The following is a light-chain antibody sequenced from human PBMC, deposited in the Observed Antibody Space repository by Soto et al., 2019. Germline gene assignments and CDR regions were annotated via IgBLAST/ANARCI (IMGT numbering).Light chain of an antibody. CDR1: SSDVGGYNY. CDR2: EVS. V-gene: IGLV2-14*01. CDR3: SSYTSSSSWV. Sequence: QSALTQPASVSGSPGQSITISCTGTSSDVGGYNYVSWYQQHPGKATKLMIYEVSNRPSGVYNRFSGSKSGNTASLTISGRQTEDEADYYCSSYTSSSSWVFGGGTKLTVL. J-gene: IGLJ3*02.